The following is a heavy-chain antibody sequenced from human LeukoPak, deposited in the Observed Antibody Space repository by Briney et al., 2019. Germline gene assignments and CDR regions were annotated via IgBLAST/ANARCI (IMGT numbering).Heavy chain of an antibody. D-gene: IGHD2-21*02. CDR3: AKDSQIVVVTAPDAFDI. Sequence: GGSLRLSCAASGFTFSSYALSWVRQAQGKGLEWVSAISGSGGSTYYADSVKGRFTISRDNSKNTLYLQMNSLRAEDTAVYYCAKDSQIVVVTAPDAFDIWGQGTMVTVSS. CDR1: GFTFSSYA. V-gene: IGHV3-23*01. J-gene: IGHJ3*02. CDR2: ISGSGGST.